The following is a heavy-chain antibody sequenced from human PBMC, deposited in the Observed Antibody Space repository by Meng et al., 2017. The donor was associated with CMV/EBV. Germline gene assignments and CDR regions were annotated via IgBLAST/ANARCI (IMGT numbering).Heavy chain of an antibody. J-gene: IGHJ4*02. CDR1: GYTLTDYY. D-gene: IGHD3-22*01. V-gene: IGHV1-69*09. CDR2: IIPILGIA. CDR3: AREDSSGYSYYFDY. Sequence: QVQLAQAGAEVKKPGASVKVSCKASGYTLTDYYIHWVRQAPGQWLEWMGRIIPILGIANYAQKFQGRVTITADKSTSTAYMELSSLRSEDTAVYYCAREDSSGYSYYFDYWGQGTLVTVSS.